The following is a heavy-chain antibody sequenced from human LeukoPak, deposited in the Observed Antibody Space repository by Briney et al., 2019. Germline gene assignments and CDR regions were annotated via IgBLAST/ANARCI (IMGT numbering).Heavy chain of an antibody. Sequence: SETLSLTCTVSGGSISSYYWSWIRQPPGKGLEWIGYNYYSGSTNYNPSLKSRVTISVDTSKNQFSLKLSSVTAADTAVYYCARCSRVADAFDIWGQGTMVTVSS. CDR3: ARCSRVADAFDI. J-gene: IGHJ3*02. CDR2: NYYSGST. V-gene: IGHV4-59*01. D-gene: IGHD2-15*01. CDR1: GGSISSYY.